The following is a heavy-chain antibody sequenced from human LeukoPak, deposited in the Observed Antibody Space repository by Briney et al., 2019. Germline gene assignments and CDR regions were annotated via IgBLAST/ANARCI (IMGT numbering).Heavy chain of an antibody. CDR1: GGSISSGGYY. Sequence: SQTLSLNCTVSGGSISSGGYYWSWIRQHPGKGLEWIGYIYYSGSTYYNPSLKSRVTISVDTSKNQFSLKLSSVTAADTAVYYCARGTILLWFGELLSNWFDPWGQGTLVTVSS. CDR3: ARGTILLWFGELLSNWFDP. V-gene: IGHV4-31*03. CDR2: IYYSGST. D-gene: IGHD3-10*01. J-gene: IGHJ5*02.